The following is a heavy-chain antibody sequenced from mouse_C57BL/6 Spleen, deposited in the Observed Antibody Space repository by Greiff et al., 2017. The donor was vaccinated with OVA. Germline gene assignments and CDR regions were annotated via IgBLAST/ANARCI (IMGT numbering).Heavy chain of an antibody. CDR2: IDPEDGDT. CDR1: GFNIKDYY. Sequence: EVQLQQSGAELVRPGASVKLSCTASGFNIKDYYMPWVKQRPDQGLEWIGRIDPEDGDTDYAQKFKGQATMTADTSSNTTYLQLSSLTSEDTAVYYCTTGDYYCSSYLYAMDYWGQGTSVTVSS. J-gene: IGHJ4*01. V-gene: IGHV14-1*01. D-gene: IGHD1-1*01. CDR3: TTGDYYCSSYLYAMDY.